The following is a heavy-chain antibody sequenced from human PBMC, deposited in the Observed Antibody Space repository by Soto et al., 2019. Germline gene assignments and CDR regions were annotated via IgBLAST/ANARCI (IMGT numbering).Heavy chain of an antibody. D-gene: IGHD2-2*01. V-gene: IGHV1-69*13. CDR2: IIPIFGTA. CDR1: GGTFSSYA. Sequence: SVKVSCKASGGTFSSYAISWVRQAPGQGLEWMGGIIPIFGTANYAQKFQGRVTITADESTSTAYMELSSLRSEDTAVYYRAAGCSSTSCYGRLGDAFDIWGQGTMVTVSS. CDR3: AAGCSSTSCYGRLGDAFDI. J-gene: IGHJ3*02.